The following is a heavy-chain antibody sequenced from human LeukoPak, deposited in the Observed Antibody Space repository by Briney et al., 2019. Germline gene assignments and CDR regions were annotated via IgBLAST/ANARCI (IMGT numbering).Heavy chain of an antibody. J-gene: IGHJ5*02. D-gene: IGHD3-10*01. CDR2: MNPINGNT. CDR3: VRDGEGVAISVNFWFDP. Sequence: ASVKVSCKASGCTLTNYDINWVRQAPGQGLEWMGWMNPINGNTGYARKFQGRVTMTRDTSISTAYMELRSLTSEDTAIYYCVRDGEGVAISVNFWFDPWGQGTLVTVSS. CDR1: GCTLTNYD. V-gene: IGHV1-8*01.